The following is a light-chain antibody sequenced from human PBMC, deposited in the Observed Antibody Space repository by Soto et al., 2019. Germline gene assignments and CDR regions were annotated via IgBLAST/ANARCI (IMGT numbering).Light chain of an antibody. J-gene: IGKJ1*01. CDR2: GAS. Sequence: EIVLTQSPGTLSVSPGERATLSCRASQSVSSSYLAWYQQKPGQAPRLLIYGASSRATGIPDRFSGSGSGTDFTLTISRLEPDDFAVYYCQQYGSSPPTFGQGTKVDIK. CDR3: QQYGSSPPT. CDR1: QSVSSSY. V-gene: IGKV3-20*01.